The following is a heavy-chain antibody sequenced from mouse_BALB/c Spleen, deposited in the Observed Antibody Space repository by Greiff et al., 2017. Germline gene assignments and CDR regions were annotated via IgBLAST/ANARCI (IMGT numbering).Heavy chain of an antibody. CDR3: ARSRLTTVVAD. J-gene: IGHJ2*01. CDR2: ISSGSSTI. V-gene: IGHV5-17*02. CDR1: GFTFSSFG. D-gene: IGHD1-1*01. Sequence: EVKLVESGGGLVQPGGSRKLSCAASGFTFSSFGMHWVRQAPEKGLEWVAYISSGSSTIYYADTVKGRFTISRDNPKNTLFLQMTSLRSEDTAMYYCARSRLTTVVADWGQGTTLTVSS.